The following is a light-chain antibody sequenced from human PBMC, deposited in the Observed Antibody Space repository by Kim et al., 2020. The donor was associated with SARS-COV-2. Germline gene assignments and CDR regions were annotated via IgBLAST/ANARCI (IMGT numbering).Light chain of an antibody. CDR3: QQHQT. CDR2: DAS. Sequence: PSSLSASVGDRVTITCQTSQDTNSYLNWYQQKPGDAPKLLIYDASYLETGVPSRFSGSRSGTDFTFTISSLQPEDFATYYCQQHQTFGQGTKLEI. J-gene: IGKJ2*01. CDR1: QDTNSY. V-gene: IGKV1-33*01.